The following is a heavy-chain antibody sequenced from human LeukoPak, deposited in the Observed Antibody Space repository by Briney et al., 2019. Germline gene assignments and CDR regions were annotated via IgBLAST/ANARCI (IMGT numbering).Heavy chain of an antibody. CDR3: ARAPPTGGYDSPYFDY. V-gene: IGHV4-31*03. J-gene: IGHJ4*02. CDR2: IYYSGST. D-gene: IGHD5-12*01. CDR1: GGSISSGGYY. Sequence: KPSETLSLTCTVSGGSISSGGYYWSWIRQHPGKGLEWIGYIYYSGSTYYNPSLKSRVTISVDTSKNQFSLKLSSVTAADTAVYYCARAPPTGGYDSPYFDYWGQGTLVTVSS.